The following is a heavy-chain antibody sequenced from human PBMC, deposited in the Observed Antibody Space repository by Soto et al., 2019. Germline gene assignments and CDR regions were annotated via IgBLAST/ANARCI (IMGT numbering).Heavy chain of an antibody. V-gene: IGHV3-9*01. CDR1: GFTFDDYA. CDR3: AKGFYYDFWSGYGY. D-gene: IGHD3-3*01. CDR2: ISWNSGSI. J-gene: IGHJ4*02. Sequence: DVQLVESGGGLVQPGRSLRLSCAASGFTFDDYAMHWVRQAPGKGMEWVSGISWNSGSIGYADSVKGRFTISRDNAKNSLYLQMNSLRAEDTALYYCAKGFYYDFWSGYGYWGQGTLVTVSS.